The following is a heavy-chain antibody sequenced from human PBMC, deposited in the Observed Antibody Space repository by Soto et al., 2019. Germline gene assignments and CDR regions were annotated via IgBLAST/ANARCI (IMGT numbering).Heavy chain of an antibody. V-gene: IGHV3-23*01. CDR1: GFTFSSYA. D-gene: IGHD6-6*01. CDR3: AKGPIAARPSRFDY. CDR2: ISGSGGST. Sequence: GGSLRLSXAASGFTFSSYAMSWVRQAPGKGLEWVSAISGSGGSTYYADSVKGRLTISRDNSKNTLYLQMNSLRAEDTAVYYCAKGPIAARPSRFDYWGQGTLVTVSS. J-gene: IGHJ4*02.